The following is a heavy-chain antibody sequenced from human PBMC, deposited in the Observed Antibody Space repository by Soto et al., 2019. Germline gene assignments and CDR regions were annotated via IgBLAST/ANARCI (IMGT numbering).Heavy chain of an antibody. J-gene: IGHJ5*02. CDR1: GGSISSGGYY. D-gene: IGHD1-1*01. CDR2: IYYSGST. Sequence: QVQLQESGPGLVKPSQTLSLTCTVSGGSISSGGYYWSWIRQHPGKGLEWIGYIYYSGSTYYNPYLKSRITISVDTSKNRFSLKLRRVTAANTAVYYCARRLDLGTSYNCFDPWGQGTLVTVSS. CDR3: ARRLDLGTSYNCFDP. V-gene: IGHV4-31*03.